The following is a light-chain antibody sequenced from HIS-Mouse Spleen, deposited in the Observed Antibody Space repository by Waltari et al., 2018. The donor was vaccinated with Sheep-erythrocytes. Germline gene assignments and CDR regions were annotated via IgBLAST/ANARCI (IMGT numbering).Light chain of an antibody. CDR1: SSTIGSNY. J-gene: IGLJ3*02. CDR3: AAWDDSLSGRV. V-gene: IGLV1-47*01. CDR2: RNN. Sequence: QSVLTQPPSASGTPGQRVTISCSGSSSTIGSNYVYWYQQLPGTAPKLLISRNNQRPSGVPDRFSGSKSGTSASLAISGLRSEDEADYYCAAWDDSLSGRVFGGGTKLTVL.